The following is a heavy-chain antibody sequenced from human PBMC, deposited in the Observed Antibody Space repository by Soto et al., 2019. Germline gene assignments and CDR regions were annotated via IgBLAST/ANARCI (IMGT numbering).Heavy chain of an antibody. CDR3: ARDREDTDLATDY. D-gene: IGHD5-18*01. Sequence: PGGSLRLSSAASGFTFSSYGMHWVRQAPGKGLEWVAVIWYDGSNKYYADSVKGRFTISRDNSKNTLYLQMNSLRAEDTAVYYCARDREDTDLATDYWGQGTLVTVSS. CDR2: IWYDGSNK. J-gene: IGHJ4*02. V-gene: IGHV3-33*01. CDR1: GFTFSSYG.